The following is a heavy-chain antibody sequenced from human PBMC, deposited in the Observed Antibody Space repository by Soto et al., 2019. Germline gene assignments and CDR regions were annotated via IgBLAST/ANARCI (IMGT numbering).Heavy chain of an antibody. CDR2: ISAYNGNT. V-gene: IGHV1-18*01. CDR3: ARGFKAYCGGECSHLPDY. Sequence: QVQLVQSGAEVKKPGASVKVSCKASGYTFTSYGISWVRQAPGQGLEWMGWISAYNGNTNYAQKLQGRVTMTTVTTTSRDYVEMRRLRSKDTDVYYWARGFKAYCGGECSHLPDYWGQGTLVTVSS. D-gene: IGHD2-21*01. J-gene: IGHJ4*02. CDR1: GYTFTSYG.